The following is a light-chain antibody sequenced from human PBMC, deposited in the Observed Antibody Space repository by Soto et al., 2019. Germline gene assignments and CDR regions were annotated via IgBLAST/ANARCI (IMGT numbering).Light chain of an antibody. Sequence: DVQMTQSPSTLSASVGDTVNISCRASESVSDWLAWYQQRPGNAPSLLIYRASSLRSGVPSRFSGSGFDTEFTLTITSLQPEDFATYHCQQYNTYSRTFGPGTRVDVK. CDR1: ESVSDW. V-gene: IGKV1-5*03. CDR2: RAS. J-gene: IGKJ1*01. CDR3: QQYNTYSRT.